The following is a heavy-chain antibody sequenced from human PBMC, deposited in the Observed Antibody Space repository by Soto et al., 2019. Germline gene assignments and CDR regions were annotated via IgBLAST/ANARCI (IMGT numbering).Heavy chain of an antibody. CDR2: IIPIFGTA. CDR3: ASPYSGSYPGAFDI. CDR1: GGTFSSYA. D-gene: IGHD1-26*01. Sequence: QVQLVQSGAEVKKPGSSVKVSSKASGGTFSSYAISWVRQAPGQGLEWMGGIIPIFGTANYAQKFQGRVTITADKSTSTAYMERSSLRSEDTAVYYCASPYSGSYPGAFDIWGQGTMVTVSS. V-gene: IGHV1-69*06. J-gene: IGHJ3*02.